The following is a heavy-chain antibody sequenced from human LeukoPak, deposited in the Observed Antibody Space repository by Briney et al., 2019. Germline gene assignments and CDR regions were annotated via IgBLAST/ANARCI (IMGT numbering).Heavy chain of an antibody. V-gene: IGHV3-23*01. D-gene: IGHD3-22*01. Sequence: SGRSLRLSCAASGFTFSSYAMSWVRQAPGKGLEWLSAISGSGGNTYYADSVKGRFTISRDNSKNTLYLQMNSLRAEDTAVYYCAKDSGRDYYDSSGYYYPFDFWGQGTLVTVSS. J-gene: IGHJ4*02. CDR2: ISGSGGNT. CDR1: GFTFSSYA. CDR3: AKDSGRDYYDSSGYYYPFDF.